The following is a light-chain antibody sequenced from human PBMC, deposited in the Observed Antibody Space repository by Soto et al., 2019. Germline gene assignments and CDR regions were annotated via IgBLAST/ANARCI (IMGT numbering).Light chain of an antibody. Sequence: QSVLTQPPSASGTPGQRVTISCSGSSSNIGSNTVNWYQQVPGTAPRLLIYNDLQRPSGVPDRFSGSRSGSSASLVIVGLQSEDEADYYCAAWDHSLQGWVFGGGTKRTVL. CDR2: NDL. V-gene: IGLV1-44*01. CDR3: AAWDHSLQGWV. J-gene: IGLJ3*02. CDR1: SSNIGSNT.